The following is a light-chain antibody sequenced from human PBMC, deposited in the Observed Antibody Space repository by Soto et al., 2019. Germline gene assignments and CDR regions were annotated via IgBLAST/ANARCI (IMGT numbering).Light chain of an antibody. CDR2: GNN. J-gene: IGLJ2*01. CDR3: QPFDTRLSGWV. Sequence: QSVLTQPPSVSGAPGQRVTISCTGSSSNIGAGYDVHWYQQLPGTAPKLLVHGNNDRPSGVPDRFSASKSGTSASLAITGLQVEDEADYYCQPFDTRLSGWVFGGGTELTVL. V-gene: IGLV1-40*01. CDR1: SSNIGAGYD.